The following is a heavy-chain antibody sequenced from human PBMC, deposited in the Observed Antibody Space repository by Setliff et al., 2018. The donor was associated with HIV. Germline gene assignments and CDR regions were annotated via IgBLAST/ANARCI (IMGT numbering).Heavy chain of an antibody. CDR1: GGTSKTFA. CDR2: IIPNSGGT. Sequence: ASVKVSCKSSGGTSKTFALNWVRQAPGQGLEWMGRIIPNSGGTNYAQKFQGRVTMTRDTSINTVYMELSSLRSDDTAVYYCARDHPYFCSSTSCSFLDYWGQGTLVTVSS. D-gene: IGHD2-2*01. V-gene: IGHV1-2*06. J-gene: IGHJ4*02. CDR3: ARDHPYFCSSTSCSFLDY.